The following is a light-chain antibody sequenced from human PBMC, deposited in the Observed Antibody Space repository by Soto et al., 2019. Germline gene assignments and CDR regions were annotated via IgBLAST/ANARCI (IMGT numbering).Light chain of an antibody. Sequence: ALTQPASVSGSPGQSITISCVGTSSDIGDYNYVSWYQQHPGKVPKVIIYDVSNRPSGVSYRFSATKSGNTASLTISGLQAEDEADYYCCSYTRSGTLIFGTGTKVTVL. CDR3: CSYTRSGTLI. CDR1: SSDIGDYNY. CDR2: DVS. V-gene: IGLV2-14*01. J-gene: IGLJ1*01.